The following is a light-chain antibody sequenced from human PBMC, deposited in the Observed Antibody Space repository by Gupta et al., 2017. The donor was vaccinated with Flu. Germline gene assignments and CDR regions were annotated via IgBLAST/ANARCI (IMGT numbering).Light chain of an antibody. J-gene: IGLJ1*01. V-gene: IGLV2-14*01. CDR3: TSYTSSGTLL. Sequence: QPALSQPASVSGSPGQSISISCTGTSSDVGGDNYVSWYQHHPGKATQLMIYEVGNRPSGISNRFSGSKSGDTASLTISGRQAEDEADYYCTSYTSSGTLLFGTGTKVTVL. CDR2: EVG. CDR1: SSDVGGDNY.